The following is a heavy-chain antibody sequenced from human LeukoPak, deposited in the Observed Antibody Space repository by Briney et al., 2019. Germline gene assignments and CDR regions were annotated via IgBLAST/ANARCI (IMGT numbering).Heavy chain of an antibody. Sequence: ASVKVSCKASGYTFTSYDINCVRQATGQGLEWMGWMNPNSGNTGYAQKFQGRVTMTRDTSISTAYMELSSLRSEDTAVYYCAKDTAAALRPNWFDPWGQGTLVTVSS. D-gene: IGHD6-13*01. J-gene: IGHJ5*02. CDR1: GYTFTSYD. V-gene: IGHV1-8*01. CDR2: MNPNSGNT. CDR3: AKDTAAALRPNWFDP.